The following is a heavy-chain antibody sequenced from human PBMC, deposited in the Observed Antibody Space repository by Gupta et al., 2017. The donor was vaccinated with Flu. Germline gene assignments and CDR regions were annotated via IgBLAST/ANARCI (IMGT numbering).Heavy chain of an antibody. V-gene: IGHV3-21*01. CDR3: ARDLPDCGGDCYAFDY. D-gene: IGHD2-21*02. J-gene: IGHJ4*02. CDR2: ISSSSSYI. CDR1: GFTFSSYS. Sequence: EVQLVESGGGLVKPGGSLRLSCAASGFTFSSYSMNWVRQAPGKGLEGVSSISSSSSYIYYADSGKGRFTISRDNAKNSLYLQMNSLRAEETAVYYCARDLPDCGGDCYAFDYWGQGTLVTVSS.